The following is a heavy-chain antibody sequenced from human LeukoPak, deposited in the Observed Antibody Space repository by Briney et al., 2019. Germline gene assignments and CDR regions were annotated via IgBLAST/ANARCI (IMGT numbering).Heavy chain of an antibody. J-gene: IGHJ3*01. CDR2: IYYSGST. V-gene: IGHV4-59*08. CDR3: ARHFTYHYDSSGYPRDGLHV. Sequence: PSETLSLTCTVSGGSISGYYWSWIRQSPGGGLVWIGYIYYSGSTNYNPSLKSRVTISIDMSKNQFSLKLSSVTAADTALYYCARHFTYHYDSSGYPRDGLHVWGQGTMVTVSS. CDR1: GGSISGYY. D-gene: IGHD3-22*01.